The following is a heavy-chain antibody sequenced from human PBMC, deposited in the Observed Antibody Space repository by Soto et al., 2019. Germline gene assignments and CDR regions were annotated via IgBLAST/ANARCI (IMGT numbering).Heavy chain of an antibody. CDR2: ITPMFGAP. V-gene: IGHV1-69*06. J-gene: IGHJ5*02. Sequence: QVQLVQSGAEVKKPGSSVKVSCTASGGPFSSYAINWVRQAPGQGLEWMGVITPMFGAPHYAQNFKGRITITADKAKNPAYIELSSLTSGDTAVYFCARVFTARGFDPWGQGTLVTVSS. D-gene: IGHD6-6*01. CDR3: ARVFTARGFDP. CDR1: GGPFSSYA.